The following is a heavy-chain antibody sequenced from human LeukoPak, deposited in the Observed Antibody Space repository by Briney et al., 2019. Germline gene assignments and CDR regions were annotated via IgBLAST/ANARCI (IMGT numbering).Heavy chain of an antibody. D-gene: IGHD3-3*01. CDR3: ARRYDFWSGYYSYFDY. Sequence: SETLSLTRTVSGGSISSSSYYWGWIRQPPGKGLEWIGSIYYSGSTYYNPSLKSRVTISVDTSKNQFSLKLSSVTAADTAVYYCARRYDFWSGYYSYFDYWGQGTLVTVSS. V-gene: IGHV4-39*01. J-gene: IGHJ4*02. CDR2: IYYSGST. CDR1: GGSISSSSYY.